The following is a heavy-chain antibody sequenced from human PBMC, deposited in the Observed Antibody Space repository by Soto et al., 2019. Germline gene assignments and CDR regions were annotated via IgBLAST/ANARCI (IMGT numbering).Heavy chain of an antibody. CDR1: GGTFSSYA. Sequence: QVQLVQSGAEVKKPGSSVKVSCKASGGTFSSYAISWVRQAPGQGLEWMGGIIPIFGTANYAQKFQGRVRITAAESPSPAYWELRSLSSEDRAVYSCATTPPGGGYSYNGMDVWGQGPTVTV. J-gene: IGHJ6*02. CDR3: ATTPPGGGYSYNGMDV. V-gene: IGHV1-69*12. CDR2: IIPIFGTA. D-gene: IGHD3-10*01.